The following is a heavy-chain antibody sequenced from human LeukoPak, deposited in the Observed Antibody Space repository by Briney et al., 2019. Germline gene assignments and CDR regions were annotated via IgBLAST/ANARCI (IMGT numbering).Heavy chain of an antibody. V-gene: IGHV4-39*01. Sequence: PSETLSLTCTVSGCAISNDNFYWGWVRQPPGKGLEWVASINYSGTIYYNPSLRSRVSISVDTSRTQFFLRLNSVTAADTAVYYCARLFDSWGQGTLVTVSS. CDR1: GCAISNDNFY. CDR2: INYSGTI. CDR3: ARLFDS. J-gene: IGHJ4*02.